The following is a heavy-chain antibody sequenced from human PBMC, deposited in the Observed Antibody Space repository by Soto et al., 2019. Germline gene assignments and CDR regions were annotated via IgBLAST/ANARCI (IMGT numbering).Heavy chain of an antibody. CDR1: GFTFNNYS. CDR3: AKDRLAGNFDY. CDR2: ISNTGGST. V-gene: IGHV3-23*01. Sequence: GGSLRLSCAASGFTFNNYSMNWVRQAPGKGLEWVATISNTGGSTYYADSVKGRFTISRDNSKNTLYLQMNSLRVEDTAVYYCAKDRLAGNFDYWGQGTQVTVSS. J-gene: IGHJ4*02.